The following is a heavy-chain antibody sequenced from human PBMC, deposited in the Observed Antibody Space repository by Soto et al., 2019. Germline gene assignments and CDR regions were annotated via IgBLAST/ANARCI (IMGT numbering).Heavy chain of an antibody. V-gene: IGHV4-4*02. CDR2: IYHSGIT. CDR3: AGNSGTYSFDY. J-gene: IGHJ4*02. Sequence: QVQLQESGPGRVKPSGTLSLTCAVSGGFISGSNWWSWVRQPPGKGLEWIGEIYHSGITNYNPSLKSRVTISVDKSKTQFSVNLSSVTAADTAVYYCAGNSGTYSFDYWGQGTLVTVSS. CDR1: GGFISGSNW. D-gene: IGHD1-26*01.